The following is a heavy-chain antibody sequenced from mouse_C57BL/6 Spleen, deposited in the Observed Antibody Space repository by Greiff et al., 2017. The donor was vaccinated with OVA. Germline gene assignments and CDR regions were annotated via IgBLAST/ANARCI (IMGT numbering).Heavy chain of an antibody. Sequence: QVQLKESGAELVKPGASVKLSCKASGYTFTEYTIHWVKQRSGQGLEWIGWFYPGSGRIKYNEKFKDKATLTADKSSSTVYMELSRLTSEDSAVYICARHEDRSKDSSEFAYWGQGTLVTVSA. CDR3: ARHEDRSKDSSEFAY. D-gene: IGHD3-2*02. CDR1: GYTFTEYT. V-gene: IGHV1-62-2*01. CDR2: FYPGSGRI. J-gene: IGHJ3*01.